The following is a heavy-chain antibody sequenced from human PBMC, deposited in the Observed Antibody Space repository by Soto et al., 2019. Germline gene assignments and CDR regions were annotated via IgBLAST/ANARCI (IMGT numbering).Heavy chain of an antibody. CDR1: GYTFTSYG. V-gene: IGHV1-18*01. J-gene: IGHJ4*02. D-gene: IGHD6-19*01. CDR2: ISAYNGNT. CDR3: ARAVDIAVASPFDY. Sequence: ASVKVSCKASGYTFTSYGISWVRQAPGQGLEWMGWISAYNGNTNYAQKLQGRVTMTTDTSTSTAYMELRSLRSDDTAVYYCARAVDIAVASPFDYWGQGTLVTVSS.